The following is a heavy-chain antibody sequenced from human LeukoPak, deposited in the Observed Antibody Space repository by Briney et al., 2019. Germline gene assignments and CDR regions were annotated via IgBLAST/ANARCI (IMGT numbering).Heavy chain of an antibody. D-gene: IGHD3-9*01. J-gene: IGHJ4*02. CDR1: GYTFTSYG. Sequence: APVKVSCKASGYTFTSYGISWVRQAPGQGLEWMGWISAYNGNTNYAQKLQGRVTMTTDTSTSTAYMELRSLRSDDTAVYYCARETYYDILTGYYNPYYFDYWGQGTLVTVSS. CDR3: ARETYYDILTGYYNPYYFDY. CDR2: ISAYNGNT. V-gene: IGHV1-18*01.